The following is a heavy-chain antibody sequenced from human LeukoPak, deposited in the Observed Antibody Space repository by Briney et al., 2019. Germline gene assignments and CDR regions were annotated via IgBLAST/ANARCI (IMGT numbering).Heavy chain of an antibody. CDR1: GGSISSYY. V-gene: IGHV4-59*01. CDR3: ARGGITGTNY. CDR2: IYYSGST. J-gene: IGHJ4*02. Sequence: SETLSRTCTVSGGSISSYYWSWIRQPPGKGLEWIGYIYYSGSTNYNPSLKSRVTISVDTSKNQFSLKLSSVTAADTAVYYCARGGITGTNYWGQGTLVTVSS. D-gene: IGHD1-20*01.